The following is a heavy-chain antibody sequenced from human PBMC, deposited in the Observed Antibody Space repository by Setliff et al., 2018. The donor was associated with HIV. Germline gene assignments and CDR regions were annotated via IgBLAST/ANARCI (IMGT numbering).Heavy chain of an antibody. CDR2: IKQDGSDM. CDR3: ARELYREWDY. J-gene: IGHJ4*02. D-gene: IGHD3-16*02. V-gene: IGHV3-7*01. Sequence: RLSCVASGFTFINYAMSWVRQAPGRGLEWVANIKQDGSDMHYIESVKGRFTIFRDNAKNSVFLQMNSLRVEDTAVYYCARELYREWDYWGQGTLVTVSS. CDR1: GFTFINYA.